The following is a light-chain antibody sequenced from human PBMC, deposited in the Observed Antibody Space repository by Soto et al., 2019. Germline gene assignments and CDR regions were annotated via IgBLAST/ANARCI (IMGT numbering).Light chain of an antibody. CDR1: QSVSSN. CDR2: GAS. Sequence: EIVMTQSPATLSVSPGERATLSCRASQSVSSNLAWYQQKPGQAPRLLIYGASTRATCIPARFSGSGSGTEFTLTISSLQSEDFAVYYCQQYNNWPPALFTFGPGTKVDIK. CDR3: QQYNNWPPALFT. V-gene: IGKV3-15*01. J-gene: IGKJ3*01.